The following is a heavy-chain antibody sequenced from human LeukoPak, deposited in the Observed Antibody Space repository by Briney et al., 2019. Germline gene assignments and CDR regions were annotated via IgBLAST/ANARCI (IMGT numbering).Heavy chain of an antibody. J-gene: IGHJ4*02. V-gene: IGHV4-39*01. D-gene: IGHD2-2*01. CDR2: VCYSGST. CDR3: TRGSAPSASAN. Sequence: SETLSLTCTVSGGSISSSSYYWGWIRQPPGKGLEWIGSVCYSGSTYYNPSLKSRVTISVDTSKNQFSLKVSSVTAADTAVYNCTRGSAPSASANWGQGTLVTVSS. CDR1: GGSISSSSYY.